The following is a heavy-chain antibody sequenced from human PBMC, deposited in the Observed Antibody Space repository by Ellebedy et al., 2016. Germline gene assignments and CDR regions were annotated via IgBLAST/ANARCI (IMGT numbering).Heavy chain of an antibody. CDR1: GFTFSGSA. CDR3: TREAEYYDFWSGYQLYYYYYGMDV. D-gene: IGHD3-3*01. V-gene: IGHV3-73*01. J-gene: IGHJ6*02. CDR2: IRSTANSYAT. Sequence: GGSLRLSXAASGFTFSGSAMHWVRQASGKGLEWVGRIRSTANSYATAYAASVKGRFTISRDDSKNTAYLQMNSLKTEDTAVYYCTREAEYYDFWSGYQLYYYYYGMDVWGQGTTVTVSS.